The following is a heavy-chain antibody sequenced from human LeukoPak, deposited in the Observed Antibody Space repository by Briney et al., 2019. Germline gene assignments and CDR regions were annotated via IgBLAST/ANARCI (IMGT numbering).Heavy chain of an antibody. CDR3: ARGVGATTYFDY. V-gene: IGHV1-2*02. CDR2: INPNSGGT. Sequence: ASVKVSCKASGYTFTGYYMHWVRQARGQGLEWMGWINPNSGGTNYAQKFQGRVTMTRDTSISTAYMELSRLRSDDTAVYYCARGVGATTYFDYWGQGTLVTVSS. D-gene: IGHD1-26*01. J-gene: IGHJ4*02. CDR1: GYTFTGYY.